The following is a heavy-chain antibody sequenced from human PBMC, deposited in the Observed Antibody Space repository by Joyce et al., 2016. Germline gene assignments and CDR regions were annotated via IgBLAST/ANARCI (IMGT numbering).Heavy chain of an antibody. D-gene: IGHD4-23*01. CDR1: GFSFSGYY. J-gene: IGHJ4*02. Sequence: QVQLVQSGAEVKNPGASVKVSCKAFGFSFSGYYIHWVRQGPGQGLEWMGGINPDRGDTIYAQKFQGRVTMTRDTSISTVYLELGRLTSDDTALYYCAREYGGTFYFDYWGQVTLVTVSS. CDR2: INPDRGDT. CDR3: AREYGGTFYFDY. V-gene: IGHV1-2*02.